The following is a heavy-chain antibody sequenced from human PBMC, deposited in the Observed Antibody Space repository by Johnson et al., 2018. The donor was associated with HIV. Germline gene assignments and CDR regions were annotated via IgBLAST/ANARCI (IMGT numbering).Heavy chain of an antibody. CDR2: LSGSGGST. Sequence: MLLVESVGSVVRPGGSLRLSCAASGFTFSSYAMSWVRQAPGKGLEWVSALSGSGGSTYYAGSVRGRFTISRDNSKNSLFLQMNSLRVEDTAVYYCARDAAKLEEDDAFDIWGQGTMVTVSS. D-gene: IGHD1-1*01. CDR1: GFTFSSYA. V-gene: IGHV3-23*04. J-gene: IGHJ3*02. CDR3: ARDAAKLEEDDAFDI.